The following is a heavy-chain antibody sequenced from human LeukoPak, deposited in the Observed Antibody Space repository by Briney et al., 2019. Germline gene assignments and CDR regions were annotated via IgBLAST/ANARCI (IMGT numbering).Heavy chain of an antibody. J-gene: IGHJ4*02. Sequence: SSETLSLTCAVYGGSFSGYYWSWIRQPPGKGLEWIGEINHSGSTNYNPSLKSRVTISVDTSKNQISLKVRSVTAADTAMYYCARENWVFDYWGQGILVTVSS. CDR2: INHSGST. V-gene: IGHV4-34*01. CDR1: GGSFSGYY. CDR3: ARENWVFDY. D-gene: IGHD7-27*01.